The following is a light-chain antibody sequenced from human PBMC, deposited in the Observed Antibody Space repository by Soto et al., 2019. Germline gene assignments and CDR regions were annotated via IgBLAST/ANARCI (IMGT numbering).Light chain of an antibody. CDR1: SXDVGGYGS. CDR3: SSYTSSGTYV. Sequence: QSVLTQPASVSGPPGQSITISCTGTSXDVGGYGSVSWYQQHPGKAPKLMIYEVSNRPSGVSNRFSGSKSGNTASLTISGLQAEDDADYYCSSYTSSGTYVFGTGTKV. J-gene: IGLJ1*01. V-gene: IGLV2-14*01. CDR2: EVS.